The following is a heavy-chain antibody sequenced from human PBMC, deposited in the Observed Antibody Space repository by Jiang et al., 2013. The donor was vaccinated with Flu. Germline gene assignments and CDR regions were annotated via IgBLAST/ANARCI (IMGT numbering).Heavy chain of an antibody. J-gene: IGHJ2*01. CDR3: ARVWEDYYGSGTPWYFDL. Sequence: RLSCAASGFTFSSYVMHWVRQAPGKGLEWVAVISYDGSNKYYADSVKGRFTISRDNSKNTLYLQMNSLRAEDTAVYYCARVWEDYYGSGTPWYFDLWGRGTLVTVSS. V-gene: IGHV3-30-3*01. CDR1: GFTFSSYV. D-gene: IGHD3-10*01. CDR2: ISYDGSNK.